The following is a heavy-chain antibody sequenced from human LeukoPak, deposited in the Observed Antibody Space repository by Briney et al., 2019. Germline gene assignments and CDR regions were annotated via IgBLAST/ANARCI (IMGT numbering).Heavy chain of an antibody. CDR1: GYTFTSYG. Sequence: GASVKVSCKASGYTFTSYGLSWVRQAPGQGLEWMGWISAYNFNTNYAQKLQGRVTMTTDTSTSTAYMELRSLRSDDTAFYYCARDVTHSGSYYYYYYMDVWGKGTTVTVSS. CDR3: ARDVTHSGSYYYYYYMDV. V-gene: IGHV1-18*01. J-gene: IGHJ6*03. CDR2: ISAYNFNT. D-gene: IGHD1-26*01.